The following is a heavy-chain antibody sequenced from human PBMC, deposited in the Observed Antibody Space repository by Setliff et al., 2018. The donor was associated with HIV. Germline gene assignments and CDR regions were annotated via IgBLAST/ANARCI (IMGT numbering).Heavy chain of an antibody. V-gene: IGHV1-69*13. D-gene: IGHD3-22*01. Sequence: SVKVSCKASGGTSNTYAINWVRQAPGQGLEWMGSIIPIFNRGNYAQKFQSRVTITADESTSTAYMELSSLRSEDTAVYYCAREFGYYYDSSGYYDYWGQGTLVTVSS. CDR3: AREFGYYYDSSGYYDY. J-gene: IGHJ4*02. CDR1: GGTSNTYA. CDR2: IIPIFNRG.